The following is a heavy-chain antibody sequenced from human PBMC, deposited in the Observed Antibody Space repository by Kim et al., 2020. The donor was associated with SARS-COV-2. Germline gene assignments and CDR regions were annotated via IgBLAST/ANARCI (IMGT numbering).Heavy chain of an antibody. V-gene: IGHV4-34*01. J-gene: IGHJ4*02. CDR3: ARGWVRGARYFDY. CDR2: INHSGST. Sequence: SETLSLTCAVYGGSFSGYYWSWIRQPPGKGLAWIGEINHSGSTNYNPSLKSRVTISVDTSKNQFSLKLSSVTAADTAVYYCARGWVRGARYFDYWGQGT. D-gene: IGHD3-10*01. CDR1: GGSFSGYY.